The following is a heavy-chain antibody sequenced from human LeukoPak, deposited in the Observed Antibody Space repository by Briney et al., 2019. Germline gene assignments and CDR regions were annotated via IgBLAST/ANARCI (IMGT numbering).Heavy chain of an antibody. CDR3: ARGATYSSSSPDY. CDR1: GFTFSSYI. D-gene: IGHD6-6*01. CDR2: ISRSGSYI. Sequence: PGGSLRLSCAASGFTFSSYIMNWVRQAPGKGLEWVSAISRSGSYIYYADSVKGRFTISRDNAKNSLYLQMNSLRAEDTAVYYCARGATYSSSSPDYWGQGTLVTVSS. V-gene: IGHV3-21*01. J-gene: IGHJ4*02.